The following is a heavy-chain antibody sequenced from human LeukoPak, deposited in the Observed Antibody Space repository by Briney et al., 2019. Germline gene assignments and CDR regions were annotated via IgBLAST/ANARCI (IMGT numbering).Heavy chain of an antibody. J-gene: IGHJ3*02. CDR2: IIPILGIA. V-gene: IGHV1-69*04. D-gene: IGHD1-26*01. CDR3: ARVTTVGAXTXKAFDI. Sequence: ASVKVSCKASGGTFSSYAISWVRQAPGQGLEWMGRIIPILGIANYAQKFQGRVTITADKSTSTAYMELSSLRSEDTAVYYCARVTTVGAXTXKAFDIWGQXTMVTVSS. CDR1: GGTFSSYA.